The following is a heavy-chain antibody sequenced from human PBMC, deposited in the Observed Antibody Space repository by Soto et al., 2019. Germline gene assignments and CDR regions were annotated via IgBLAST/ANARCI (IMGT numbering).Heavy chain of an antibody. Sequence: PSSTLSLTCSVSGAALNSGNYYWSWIRKVPGKGLEWIGHIYVTGAVDYNPSLRDRITISQDTSERQFSLNLRLITAADTAVYYCARLRIATNNYKWFDPWGQGTLVTVSS. V-gene: IGHV4-31*03. CDR1: GAALNSGNYY. CDR2: IYVTGAV. CDR3: ARLRIATNNYKWFDP. D-gene: IGHD2-21*01. J-gene: IGHJ5*02.